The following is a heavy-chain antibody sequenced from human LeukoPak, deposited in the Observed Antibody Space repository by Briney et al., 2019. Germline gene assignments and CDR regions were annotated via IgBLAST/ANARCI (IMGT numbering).Heavy chain of an antibody. D-gene: IGHD2-2*01. Sequence: GGSLRLSCAASGFTFSSYAMHWVRQAPGKGLEYVSAISSNGGSTYYANSVKGRFTISRDNSKNTLYLQMGSLRAEDMAVYYCARGLGCSSTSCRNYYYYYMDVWGKGTTVTVSS. J-gene: IGHJ6*03. CDR3: ARGLGCSSTSCRNYYYYYMDV. V-gene: IGHV3-64*01. CDR1: GFTFSSYA. CDR2: ISSNGGST.